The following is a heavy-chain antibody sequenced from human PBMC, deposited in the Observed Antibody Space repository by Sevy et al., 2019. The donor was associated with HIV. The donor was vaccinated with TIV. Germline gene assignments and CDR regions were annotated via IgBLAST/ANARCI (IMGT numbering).Heavy chain of an antibody. D-gene: IGHD1-7*01. CDR1: GFTFSNAW. Sequence: GGSLRLSCAASGFTFSNAWMSWVRQAPGKGLEWVGRIKSKTDGGTTDYAAPVKGRFTISRDDSKNTLYLQMNSLKTEDTAVYCCTTDSLTNYRNPFDYWGQGTLVTVSS. J-gene: IGHJ4*02. V-gene: IGHV3-15*01. CDR3: TTDSLTNYRNPFDY. CDR2: IKSKTDGGTT.